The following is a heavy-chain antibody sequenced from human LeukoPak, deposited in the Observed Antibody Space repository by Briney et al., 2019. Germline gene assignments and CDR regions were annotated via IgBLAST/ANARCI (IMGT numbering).Heavy chain of an antibody. CDR3: AELGITMIGGV. CDR1: GFTFRNYN. Sequence: GGSLRLSCAASGFTFRNYNMNWVRQAPGKGLEWVSSITLSGTYTYYADSVKGRFTISRDNAKNSLYLQMNSLRAEDTGVYYCAELGITMIGGVWGKGTTVTISS. CDR2: ITLSGTYT. D-gene: IGHD3-10*02. J-gene: IGHJ6*04. V-gene: IGHV3-21*01.